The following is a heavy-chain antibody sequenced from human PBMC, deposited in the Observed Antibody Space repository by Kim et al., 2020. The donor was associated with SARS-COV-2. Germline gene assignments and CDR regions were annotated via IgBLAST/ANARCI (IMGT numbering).Heavy chain of an antibody. CDR3: AGGGLLWFGAPNDH. D-gene: IGHD3-10*01. J-gene: IGHJ4*02. V-gene: IGHV3-30*04. CDR1: GFTFSSYA. CDR2: ISYDGSNK. Sequence: GGSLRLSCAASGFTFSSYAMHWVRQAPGKGLEWVAVISYDGSNKYYADSVKGRFTISRDNSKNTLYLQMNSLRAEDTAVYYCAGGGLLWFGAPNDHWGQGTLVTVSS.